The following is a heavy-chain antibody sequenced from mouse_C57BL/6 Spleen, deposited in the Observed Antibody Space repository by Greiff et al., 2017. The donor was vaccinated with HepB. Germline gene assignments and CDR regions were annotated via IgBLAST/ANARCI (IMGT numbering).Heavy chain of an antibody. CDR3: ARNDGYYGYFDV. CDR2: IWSDGST. CDR1: GFSSTSYG. Sequence: VKVVESGPGLVAPSQSLSITCTVSGFSSTSYGVHWVRQPPGKGLEWLVVIWSDGSTTYNSALKSRLSISKDNSKSQVFLKMNSLQPDDTAMYYCARNDGYYGYFDVWGTGTTVTVSS. D-gene: IGHD2-3*01. J-gene: IGHJ1*03. V-gene: IGHV2-6*03.